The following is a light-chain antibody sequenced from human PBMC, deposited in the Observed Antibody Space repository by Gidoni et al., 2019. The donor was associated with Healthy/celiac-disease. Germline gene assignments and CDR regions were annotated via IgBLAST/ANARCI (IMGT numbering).Light chain of an antibody. Sequence: EIVLTQSPGTLSLSPGERATLSCRASQSVSSSYLAWYQQKPGQAPRLLIDGASSGATGIPDRCSGSGSGTDFTLTISRLEPEDFAVYYWQQYGSWAFGQGTKVEIK. CDR1: QSVSSSY. CDR3: QQYGSWA. J-gene: IGKJ1*01. V-gene: IGKV3-20*01. CDR2: GAS.